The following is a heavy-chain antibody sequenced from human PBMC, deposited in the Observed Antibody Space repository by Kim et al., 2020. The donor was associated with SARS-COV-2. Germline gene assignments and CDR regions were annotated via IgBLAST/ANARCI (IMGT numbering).Heavy chain of an antibody. V-gene: IGHV3-23*01. CDR2: ISGSGGST. D-gene: IGHD3-22*01. CDR3: AKEKLTYYYDSSGYHPLVL. Sequence: GGSLRLSCAASGFTFSSYAMSWVRQAPGKGLEWVSAISGSGGSTYYADSVKGRFTISRDNSKNTLYLQMNSLRAEDTAVYYCAKEKLTYYYDSSGYHPLVLWGQGTLVTVSS. CDR1: GFTFSSYA. J-gene: IGHJ4*02.